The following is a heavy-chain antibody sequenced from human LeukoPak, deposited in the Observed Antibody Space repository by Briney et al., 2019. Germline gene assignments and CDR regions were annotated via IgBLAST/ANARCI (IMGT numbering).Heavy chain of an antibody. CDR1: GFTFSSYA. D-gene: IGHD4-11*01. J-gene: IGHJ4*02. Sequence: GGSLRLSCVASGFTFSSYAMHWVRQAPGKGLEYVAVISSSGGTTYYANSVKGRFTISRDNSKRTLYLQMGSLRPEDMAVYYCARGVSTVYWGQGTLVTASS. V-gene: IGHV3-64*01. CDR3: ARGVSTVY. CDR2: ISSSGGTT.